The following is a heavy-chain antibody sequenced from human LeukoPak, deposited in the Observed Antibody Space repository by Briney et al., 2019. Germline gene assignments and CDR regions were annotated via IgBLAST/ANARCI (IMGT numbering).Heavy chain of an antibody. CDR3: AKHSGWYRGAFDY. Sequence: GGSLRLSCAASGFTFSTYGMHWVRQAPGKGLEWVSAISGSGGSTYYADSVKGRFTISRDNSKNTLYLQMNSLRAEDTAVYYCAKHSGWYRGAFDYWGQGTLVTVSS. CDR2: ISGSGGST. V-gene: IGHV3-23*01. D-gene: IGHD6-19*01. J-gene: IGHJ4*02. CDR1: GFTFSTYG.